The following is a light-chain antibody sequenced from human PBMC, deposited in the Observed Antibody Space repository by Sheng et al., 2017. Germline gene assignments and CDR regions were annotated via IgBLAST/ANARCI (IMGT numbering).Light chain of an antibody. CDR3: HQYLNWYT. J-gene: IGKJ2*01. Sequence: ETVLTQSAATLSVSPGDTVTLACNASQSVSNNLAWYRQRPGQAPRLLIYDASIRATGVSARISGSGSGTQFTLTINGLQSEDFAVYYCHQYLNWYTFGQGTKLEI. CDR1: QSVSNN. CDR2: DAS. V-gene: IGKV3-15*01.